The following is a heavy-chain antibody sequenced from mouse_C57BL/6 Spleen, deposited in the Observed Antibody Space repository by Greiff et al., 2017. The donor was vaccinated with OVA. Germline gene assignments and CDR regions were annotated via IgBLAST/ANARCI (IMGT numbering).Heavy chain of an antibody. V-gene: IGHV1-55*01. CDR3: ARCDDGHWYFDV. CDR1: GYTFTSYW. Sequence: QVQLQQPGAELVKPGASVKMSCKASGYTFTSYWITWVKQRPGQGLEWIGDIYPGSGSTNYTEKFKSKATLTVDTSSSTAYMQLSSLTSEDSAVYYCARCDDGHWYFDVWGTGTTVTVSS. J-gene: IGHJ1*03. D-gene: IGHD2-3*01. CDR2: IYPGSGST.